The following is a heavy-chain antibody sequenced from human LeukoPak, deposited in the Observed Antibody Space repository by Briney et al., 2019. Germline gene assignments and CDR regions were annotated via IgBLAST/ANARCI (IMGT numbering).Heavy chain of an antibody. D-gene: IGHD3-3*01. V-gene: IGHV3-23*01. J-gene: IGHJ3*01. Sequence: GGSLRLSCAASGFTFSSYAMSWVRQAPGKGLEWVSAISGSGGSTYYADSVKGRFTISRDNSKNTLYLQMNSLRAEDTAVYYCAREHPYDFWSGYSLGLWGQGTLVTVS. CDR1: GFTFSSYA. CDR2: ISGSGGST. CDR3: AREHPYDFWSGYSLGL.